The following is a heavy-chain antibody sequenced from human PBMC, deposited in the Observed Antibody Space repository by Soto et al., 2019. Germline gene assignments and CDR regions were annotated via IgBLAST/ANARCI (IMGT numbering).Heavy chain of an antibody. J-gene: IGHJ4*01. Sequence: QVHLQESGPGLVKPLETLSLTCTVSGGSIRNVYWSWIRQTPGKRLEWIGFIFHSGNAKYNPSLKSRVTISVDTSKNQFSLSLDSVTAADTAVYCCARAHAPTLPFDFWGPGTLVTVSS. CDR1: GGSIRNVY. D-gene: IGHD2-15*01. CDR2: IFHSGNA. V-gene: IGHV4-59*01. CDR3: ARAHAPTLPFDF.